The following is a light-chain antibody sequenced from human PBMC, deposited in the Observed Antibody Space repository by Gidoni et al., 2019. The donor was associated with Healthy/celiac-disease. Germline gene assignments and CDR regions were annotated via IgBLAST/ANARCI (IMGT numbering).Light chain of an antibody. Sequence: EIVLTQSPATLSLSPGERATLSCRASQSVSSYLAWYQQKPGQATRLLIYDASNRATGIPARFSGSGSGTDFTLTSSSLEPEDCAVYYCQQRSNWLTFGGGTKVEIK. CDR1: QSVSSY. V-gene: IGKV3-11*01. CDR3: QQRSNWLT. J-gene: IGKJ4*01. CDR2: DAS.